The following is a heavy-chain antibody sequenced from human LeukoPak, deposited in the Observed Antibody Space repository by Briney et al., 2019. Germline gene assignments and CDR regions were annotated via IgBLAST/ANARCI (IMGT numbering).Heavy chain of an antibody. CDR2: ISSSSSYI. V-gene: IGHV3-21*01. J-gene: IGHJ5*02. CDR1: GFTFSSYS. Sequence: GGFLRLSCAASGFTFSSYSMNWVRQAPGKGLEWVSSISSSSSYIYYADSVKGRFTISRDNAKNSLYLQMNSLRAEDTAVYYCARDPGWDFWSGYKSGVSDWFDPWGQGTLVTVSS. CDR3: ARDPGWDFWSGYKSGVSDWFDP. D-gene: IGHD3-3*01.